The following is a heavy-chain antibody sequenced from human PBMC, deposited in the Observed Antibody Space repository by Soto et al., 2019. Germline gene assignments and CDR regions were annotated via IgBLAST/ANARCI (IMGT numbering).Heavy chain of an antibody. CDR1: GGSISSYY. V-gene: IGHV4-4*07. CDR3: ARDPSQWPDYYFDY. Sequence: SETLSLTCTVSGGSISSYYWSWIRQPAGKGLEWIGRIYTSGSTNYNPSLKSRVTMSVDTSKKQFSLKLSSVTAADTAVYYCARDPSQWPDYYFDYWGQGTLVTVSS. CDR2: IYTSGST. J-gene: IGHJ4*02. D-gene: IGHD6-19*01.